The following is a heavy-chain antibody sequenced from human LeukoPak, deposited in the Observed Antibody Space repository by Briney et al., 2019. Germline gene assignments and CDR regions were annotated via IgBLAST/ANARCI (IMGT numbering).Heavy chain of an antibody. CDR2: IYSGGST. J-gene: IGHJ6*02. D-gene: IGHD6-13*01. CDR3: ARDRVLGIAAAAPNYYYYGMDV. V-gene: IGHV3-66*01. CDR1: GFTVSSNY. Sequence: PGGSLRLSCAASGFTVSSNYMSWVRQAPGKGLEWVSVIYSGGSTYYADSVKGRFTISRDNSKNTLYLQMNSLRAEDTAVYCCARDRVLGIAAAAPNYYYYGMDVWGQGTTVTVSS.